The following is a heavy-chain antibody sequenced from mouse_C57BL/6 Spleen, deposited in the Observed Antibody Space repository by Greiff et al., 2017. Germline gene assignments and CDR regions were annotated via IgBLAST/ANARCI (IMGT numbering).Heavy chain of an antibody. CDR2: IDPSDSYT. CDR1: GYTFTSYW. D-gene: IGHD1-1*01. CDR3: ARVYGSSEAMDY. Sequence: QVQLQQPGAELVMPGASVKLSCKASGYTFTSYWMHWVKQRPGQGLEWIGEIDPSDSYTNYNQKFKGKSTLTVDKSSSTAYRQLSSLTSEDSAVYYCARVYGSSEAMDYWGQGTSVTVSS. J-gene: IGHJ4*01. V-gene: IGHV1-69*01.